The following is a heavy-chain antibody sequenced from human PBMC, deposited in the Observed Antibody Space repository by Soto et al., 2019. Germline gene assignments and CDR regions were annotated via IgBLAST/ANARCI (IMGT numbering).Heavy chain of an antibody. D-gene: IGHD2-2*02. V-gene: IGHV3-21*01. Sequence: GGSLRLSCAASGFTFSSYSMNWVRQAPGKGLEWVSSISSSSSYIYYADSVKGRFTISRDNAKNTLYLQMNSLRAEDTAVYYCARDLRRPIIVVVPAAIRQNYYYGMDVWGQGTTVTVSS. CDR1: GFTFSSYS. J-gene: IGHJ6*02. CDR2: ISSSSSYI. CDR3: ARDLRRPIIVVVPAAIRQNYYYGMDV.